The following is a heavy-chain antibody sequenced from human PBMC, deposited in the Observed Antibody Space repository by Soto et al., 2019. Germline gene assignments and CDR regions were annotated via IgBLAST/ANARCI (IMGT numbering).Heavy chain of an antibody. Sequence: GSGPTLVNPTETLTLTCSFSGFSISTSGVGMGWIRQPPGKAMEWLALIYWDDDKRYSPSLDSRLSITKDTSKNQVVLRLTNMDPVDTGTYYCAHVDDCTSTKCYRFASGWSVDHWGQGTLVTVSS. D-gene: IGHD6-19*01. J-gene: IGHJ4*02. CDR3: AHVDDCTSTKCYRFASGWSVDH. CDR2: IYWDDDK. CDR1: GFSISTSGVG. V-gene: IGHV2-5*02.